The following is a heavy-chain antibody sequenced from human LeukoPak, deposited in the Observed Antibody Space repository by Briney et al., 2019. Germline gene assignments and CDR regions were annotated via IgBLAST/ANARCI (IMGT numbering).Heavy chain of an antibody. V-gene: IGHV4-59*01. Sequence: SQTLSLTCTVSGGSISSYYWSWIRQPPGKGLEWIGYIYYSGSTNYNPSLKSRVTISVDTSKNQFSLKLSSVTAADAAVYYCARAYMYNWFDPWGQGTLVTVSS. CDR3: ARAYMYNWFDP. CDR1: GGSISSYY. CDR2: IYYSGST. J-gene: IGHJ5*02.